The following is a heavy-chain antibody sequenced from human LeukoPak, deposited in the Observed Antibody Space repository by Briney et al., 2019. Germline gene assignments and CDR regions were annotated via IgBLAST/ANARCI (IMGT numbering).Heavy chain of an antibody. Sequence: GVTLRFTGAASGFTFSGISMLWVRQVRGKGLKRVGFIRSNAYGGTTEYAASVKGRFTISRDDSKSIAYLQMNSLKSEDTAVYYCTTSYYDFWSGTYYYYGMDVWGQGTTVTVSS. J-gene: IGHJ6*02. CDR2: IRSNAYGGTT. CDR3: TTSYYDFWSGTYYYYGMDV. V-gene: IGHV3-49*04. D-gene: IGHD3-3*01. CDR1: GFTFSGIS.